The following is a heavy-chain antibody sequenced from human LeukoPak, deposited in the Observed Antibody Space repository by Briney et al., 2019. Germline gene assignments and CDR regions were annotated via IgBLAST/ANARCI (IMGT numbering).Heavy chain of an antibody. CDR2: IYYSGST. D-gene: IGHD3-22*01. CDR1: GFTFSDSY. J-gene: IGHJ3*02. CDR3: ARARNYYDSSDYYYEGDAFDI. V-gene: IGHV4-59*01. Sequence: PGGSLRLSCAASGFTFSDSYMTWVRQAPGKGLEWIGYIYYSGSTHYNPSLKSRVTISVDTSKNQFSLKLTSVTAADTAVYFCARARNYYDSSDYYYEGDAFDIWGQGTMVTVSS.